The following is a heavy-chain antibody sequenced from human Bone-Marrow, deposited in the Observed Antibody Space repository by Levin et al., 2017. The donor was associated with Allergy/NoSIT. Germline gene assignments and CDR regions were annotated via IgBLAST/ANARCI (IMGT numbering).Heavy chain of an antibody. CDR3: ARAYDNRAFDI. CDR1: GYSFTSYW. J-gene: IGHJ3*02. V-gene: IGHV5-51*01. Sequence: GGSLRLSCKGSGYSFTSYWIGWVRQMPGKGLEWMGIIYPGDSDTRYSPSFQGQVTISADKSISTAYLQWSSLKASDTAMYYCARAYDNRAFDIWGQGTMVTVSS. D-gene: IGHD3-9*01. CDR2: IYPGDSDT.